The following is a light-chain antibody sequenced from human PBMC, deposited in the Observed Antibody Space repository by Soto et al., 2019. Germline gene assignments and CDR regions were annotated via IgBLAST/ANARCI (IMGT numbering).Light chain of an antibody. CDR1: ESVSSN. Sequence: EIVLTQSPATLSVSRGEGATLSCRASESVSSNLAWYQQKPGQAPRLLIYDASTRATGIPARFSGSGSETEFTLTISSLQSEDYAIYYCQQYNNWPPWTLGQGTKVDIK. J-gene: IGKJ1*01. V-gene: IGKV3-15*01. CDR2: DAS. CDR3: QQYNNWPPWT.